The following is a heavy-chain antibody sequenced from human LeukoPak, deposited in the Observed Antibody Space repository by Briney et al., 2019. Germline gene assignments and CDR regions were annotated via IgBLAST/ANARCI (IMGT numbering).Heavy chain of an antibody. CDR1: GYTFTDYY. J-gene: IGHJ4*02. CDR2: IRPNSGAT. D-gene: IGHD1-26*01. V-gene: IGHV1-2*02. CDR3: ASLNSGNSPFDY. Sequence: ASVKVSCKTSGYTFTDYYISWVRQAPGQGLEWMGWIRPNSGATNYAQNFQGRVTLTRDTSITTAYMDLTRLTSDDTAVYYCASLNSGNSPFDYWGQGTLVTVSS.